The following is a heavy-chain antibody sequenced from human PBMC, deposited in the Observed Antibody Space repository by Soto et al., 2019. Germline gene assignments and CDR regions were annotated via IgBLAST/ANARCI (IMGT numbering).Heavy chain of an antibody. Sequence: EVQLVESGGGLVQPGGSLRLSCAASGLTFSSYWMHWVRQAPGKGLVWVSRINSDGSSTSYADSVKGRFTISRDNGKTTLYLQMNSLRAEDTAVYYCALSQTVTTDYWGQGTLVTVSS. V-gene: IGHV3-74*01. CDR3: ALSQTVTTDY. D-gene: IGHD4-17*01. CDR2: INSDGSST. J-gene: IGHJ4*02. CDR1: GLTFSSYW.